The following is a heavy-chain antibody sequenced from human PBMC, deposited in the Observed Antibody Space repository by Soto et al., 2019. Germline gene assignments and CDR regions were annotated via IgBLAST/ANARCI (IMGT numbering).Heavy chain of an antibody. CDR3: ARDLWVEPELYYYGMDV. CDR1: GDSISSADYY. Sequence: SETLSLTCTVSGDSISSADYYWSWIRQTPGKGLEWIGHIFCSGTTYYNPSLKSRLTISVDTSKNHFSLRLTSVTAADTAVYYCARDLWVEPELYYYGMDVWGQGTTVTVSS. J-gene: IGHJ6*02. CDR2: IFCSGTT. D-gene: IGHD1-1*01. V-gene: IGHV4-30-4*01.